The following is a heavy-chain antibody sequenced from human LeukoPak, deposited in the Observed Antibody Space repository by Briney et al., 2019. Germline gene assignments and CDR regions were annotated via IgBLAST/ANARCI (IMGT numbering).Heavy chain of an antibody. V-gene: IGHV4-59*01. J-gene: IGHJ3*02. CDR3: ARDGRGHIVVVTAIPPPDAFDI. CDR2: ISYSGGT. D-gene: IGHD2-21*02. CDR1: GGSISSYY. Sequence: SETLSLTCTVSGGSISSYYLSWIRQPPGKGLEWIGYISYSGGTNYNPSLKSRVTISVDTSKNQFSLKLSSVTAADTAVYYCARDGRGHIVVVTAIPPPDAFDIWGQGTMVTVSS.